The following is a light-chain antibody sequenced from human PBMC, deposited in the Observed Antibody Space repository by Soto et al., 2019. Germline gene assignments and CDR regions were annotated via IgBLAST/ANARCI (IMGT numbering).Light chain of an antibody. CDR3: QQYGSSPRT. J-gene: IGKJ1*01. CDR2: GAF. Sequence: EIVLTQSPGTLSLSPGERASLSCRASQSVSSSYLAWYQQKPGQAPRLLIYGAFSKASSIPDRFSGSGSGTDFTLTIRRLEPGDFAVYYCQQYGSSPRTFGEGPKVEIK. CDR1: QSVSSSY. V-gene: IGKV3-20*01.